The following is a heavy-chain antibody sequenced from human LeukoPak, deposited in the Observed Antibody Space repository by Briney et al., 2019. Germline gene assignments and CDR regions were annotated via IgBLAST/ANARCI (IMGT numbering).Heavy chain of an antibody. CDR2: INHSGST. Sequence: PSETLSLTCAVYGGSFNGYYWSWIRQPPGKGLEWIGEINHSGSTNFNPSLKSRVTISVDTSKNQFSLKLSSVTAADTAVYYCARVRPRGSYYGFDYWGQGTLVTVSS. CDR3: ARVRPRGSYYGFDY. J-gene: IGHJ4*02. V-gene: IGHV4-34*01. CDR1: GGSFNGYY. D-gene: IGHD1-26*01.